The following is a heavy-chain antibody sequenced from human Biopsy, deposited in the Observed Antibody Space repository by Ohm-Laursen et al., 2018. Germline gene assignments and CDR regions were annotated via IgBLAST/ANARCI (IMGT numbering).Heavy chain of an antibody. Sequence: SDTLSLTCAVYGESFNGYYWSWIRQTPGKGLEWIGEIYQSGSTNYKPSLKSRVTISVDTSKNQCSLKVRSVTAADTAVYYCVRGVDYYDPYHYYALDVWGQGTTVTVSS. V-gene: IGHV4-34*01. CDR1: GESFNGYY. J-gene: IGHJ6*02. D-gene: IGHD3-22*01. CDR3: VRGVDYYDPYHYYALDV. CDR2: IYQSGST.